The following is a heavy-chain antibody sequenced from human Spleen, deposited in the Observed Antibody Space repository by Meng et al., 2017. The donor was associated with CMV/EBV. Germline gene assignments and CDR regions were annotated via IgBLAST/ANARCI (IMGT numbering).Heavy chain of an antibody. CDR1: GFTVSSNY. Sequence: GGSLRLSCAASGFTVSSNYMSWVRQAPGKGLEWVSVIYSGGSTYYADSVKGRFTISRDNSKNTLYLQMNSLRAEDTAVYYCARYRLRGLGYCSGGSCYYDYWGQGTLVTVSS. J-gene: IGHJ4*02. CDR2: IYSGGST. V-gene: IGHV3-66*02. CDR3: ARYRLRGLGYCSGGSCYYDY. D-gene: IGHD2-15*01.